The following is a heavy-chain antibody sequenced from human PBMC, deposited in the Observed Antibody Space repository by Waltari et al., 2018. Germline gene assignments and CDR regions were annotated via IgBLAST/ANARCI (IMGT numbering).Heavy chain of an antibody. D-gene: IGHD2-21*02. J-gene: IGHJ4*02. V-gene: IGHV3-72*01. Sequence: EVQLVESGGNLVQPGGSLGLSCAAAGFPFSDYDMGWVRQAPEKGLEWVGRSRNKARNYITEYAASVKGRFSISRDASENSLYLQMNSLKTEDTAVYYCARDSDGDSNLDYWGQGTLVAVSS. CDR2: SRNKARNYIT. CDR3: ARDSDGDSNLDY. CDR1: GFPFSDYD.